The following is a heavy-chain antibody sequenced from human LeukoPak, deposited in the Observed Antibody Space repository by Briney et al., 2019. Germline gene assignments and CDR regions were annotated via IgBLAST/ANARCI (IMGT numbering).Heavy chain of an antibody. CDR2: INWNGGST. CDR3: ARFLGSYYYYYMDV. D-gene: IGHD1-26*01. Sequence: PGGSLRLSXAASGFTFDDYGMSWVRQAPGKGLEWVSGINWNGGSTGYADSVKGRFTISRDNAKNSLYLQMNSLRAEDTALYYCARFLGSYYYYYMDVWGKGTTVTVSS. CDR1: GFTFDDYG. J-gene: IGHJ6*03. V-gene: IGHV3-20*04.